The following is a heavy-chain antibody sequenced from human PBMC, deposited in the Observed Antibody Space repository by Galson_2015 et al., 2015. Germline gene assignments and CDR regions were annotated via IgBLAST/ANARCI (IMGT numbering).Heavy chain of an antibody. D-gene: IGHD6-13*01. Sequence: SLRLSCAASGFTFSSYWMHWVRQAPGKGLVWVSRINSDGSSTSYADSVKGRLTISRDNAKNTLYLQMNSLRAEDTAVYYCARDNSSSWYYFDYWGQGTLVTVSS. CDR2: INSDGSST. CDR3: ARDNSSSWYYFDY. J-gene: IGHJ4*02. V-gene: IGHV3-74*01. CDR1: GFTFSSYW.